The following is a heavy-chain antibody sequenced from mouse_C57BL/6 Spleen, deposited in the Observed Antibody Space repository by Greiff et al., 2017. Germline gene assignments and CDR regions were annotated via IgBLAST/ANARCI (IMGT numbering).Heavy chain of an antibody. J-gene: IGHJ1*03. Sequence: QVQLQQPGAELVKPGASVKISCKASGYAFSSYWMNWVKQRPGKGLEWIGQLYPGDGDTNYNGKFKGKATLTADKSSSTAYMQLSSLTSEDSAVYFCASPAYYSNYGYFDVWGTGTTVTVSS. CDR2: LYPGDGDT. CDR1: GYAFSSYW. V-gene: IGHV1-80*01. D-gene: IGHD2-5*01. CDR3: ASPAYYSNYGYFDV.